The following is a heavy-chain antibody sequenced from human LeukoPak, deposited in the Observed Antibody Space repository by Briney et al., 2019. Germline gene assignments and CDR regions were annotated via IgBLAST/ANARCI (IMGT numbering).Heavy chain of an antibody. CDR3: ARARWYYYDSSGEPSYYFDY. D-gene: IGHD3-22*01. CDR1: GFTFSSYA. Sequence: GGSLRLSCAASGFTFSSYAMSWVRQAPGKGLEWVSVIYSGGSTYYADSVKGRFTISRDNSKNTLYLQMNSLRAEDTAVYYCARARWYYYDSSGEPSYYFDYWGQGALVTVSS. V-gene: IGHV3-66*01. CDR2: IYSGGST. J-gene: IGHJ4*02.